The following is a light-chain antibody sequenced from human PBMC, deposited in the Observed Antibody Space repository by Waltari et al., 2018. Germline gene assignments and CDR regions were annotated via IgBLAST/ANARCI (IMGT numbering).Light chain of an antibody. CDR2: GTS. Sequence: EIVMTQSPATLSVSPGDRATLSCRASQSVSNNLAWYHQKPGQAPRLLIYGTSTRGTVSPARFSVSGSGTECTLTISSLQSEDFAVYYCQQYINASPITVGEGTRLESK. J-gene: IGKJ5*01. CDR1: QSVSNN. CDR3: QQYINASPIT. V-gene: IGKV3-15*01.